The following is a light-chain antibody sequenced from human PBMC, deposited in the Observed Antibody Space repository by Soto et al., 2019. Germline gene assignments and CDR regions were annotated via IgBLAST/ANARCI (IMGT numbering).Light chain of an antibody. V-gene: IGLV2-14*01. CDR1: SSDVGGYDY. Sequence: QSALTQPASVSGSPGQSITISCTGTSSDVGGYDYVSWYQLHPGKAPKLMVFEVSNRTSGGSYRFSGSKSGNTASLTISRLQAEDEADYFCSSYSISTAYLFGTGTKVTVL. CDR3: SSYSISTAYL. J-gene: IGLJ1*01. CDR2: EVS.